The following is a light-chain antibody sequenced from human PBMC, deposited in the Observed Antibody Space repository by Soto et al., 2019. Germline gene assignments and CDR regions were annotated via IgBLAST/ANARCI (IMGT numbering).Light chain of an antibody. J-gene: IGKJ1*01. CDR1: QSISPW. V-gene: IGKV1-5*03. CDR3: QHYSGYST. CDR2: KAS. Sequence: DIQMTQSPSTLSASVGDRVTITCRASQSISPWLAWYQQKPGTAPKLLIYKASSLESGVPSRFSDSASVTEFTLTISSLQPDDFATYYCQHYSGYSTFGQGTKVDIK.